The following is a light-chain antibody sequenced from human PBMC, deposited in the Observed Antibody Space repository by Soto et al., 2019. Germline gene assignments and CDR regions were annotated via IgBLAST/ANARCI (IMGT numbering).Light chain of an antibody. J-gene: IGLJ2*01. V-gene: IGLV1-40*01. CDR1: SSNIGAGYD. CDR3: QSYDSSLGGYVV. CDR2: GNS. Sequence: QSVLTQPPSVSGAPGQRVTISCTGSSSNIGAGYDVHWYQQPPATAPKLLINGNSNPPSGVPDRFSGSKSGASAALAITRLQAEEEDDYYYQSYDSSLGGYVVFGGGTKLTVL.